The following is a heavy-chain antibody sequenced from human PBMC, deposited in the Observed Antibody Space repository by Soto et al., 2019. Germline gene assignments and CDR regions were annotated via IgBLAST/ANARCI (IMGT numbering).Heavy chain of an antibody. CDR2: IRSKANSYAT. CDR3: TRQRTTRYCSSTSCSLLEFDP. Sequence: PGGSLRLSCAASGFTFSGSAMHWVRQASGKGLEWVGRIRSKANSYATAYAASVKGRFTISRDDSKNTAYLQMNSLKTEDTAVYYCTRQRTTRYCSSTSCSLLEFDPWGQGTLVTVSS. CDR1: GFTFSGSA. D-gene: IGHD2-2*01. V-gene: IGHV3-73*01. J-gene: IGHJ5*02.